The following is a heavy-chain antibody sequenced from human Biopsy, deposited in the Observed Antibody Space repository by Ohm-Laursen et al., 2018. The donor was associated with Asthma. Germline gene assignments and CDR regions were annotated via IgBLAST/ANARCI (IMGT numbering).Heavy chain of an antibody. CDR1: GFTFSNYA. V-gene: IGHV3-23*05. CDR2: ITGSGSFT. D-gene: IGHD3-3*01. Sequence: SLRLSCAASGFTFSNYAMSWVRQAPGKGLEWVSSITGSGSFTYYADSVKGRFTISRDNAKSTLYLQMNRLRTDDTAVYYCAKRRGYSDLTDFDHWGQGTLVTVSS. J-gene: IGHJ4*02. CDR3: AKRRGYSDLTDFDH.